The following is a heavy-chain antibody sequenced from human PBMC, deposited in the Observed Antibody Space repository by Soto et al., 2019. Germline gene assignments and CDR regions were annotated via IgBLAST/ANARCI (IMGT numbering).Heavy chain of an antibody. CDR3: ARDFRLGAFDY. CDR1: GGSISSGDYY. V-gene: IGHV4-61*08. CDR2: IYYSGST. Sequence: SLTFTVSGGSISSGDYYWSWIRQPPGKGLEWIGYIYYSGSTNYNPSLKSRVTISVDTSKNQFSLKLSSVTAADTAVYYCARDFRLGAFDYWGQGTLVTVSS. J-gene: IGHJ4*02. D-gene: IGHD3-9*01.